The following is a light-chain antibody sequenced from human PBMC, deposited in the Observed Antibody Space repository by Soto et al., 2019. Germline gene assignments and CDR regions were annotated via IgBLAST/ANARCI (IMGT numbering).Light chain of an antibody. Sequence: DIQMTQSPSTLSASVGDRVTITCRASQSVSTWLAWDQQRPGKAPKLLIHDASSLERGVPSRFSGSGSGTEFTLTISSLQPDDFAAYYCQQYDTYPSTFGQGTKVEIK. CDR3: QQYDTYPST. CDR1: QSVSTW. J-gene: IGKJ1*01. V-gene: IGKV1-5*01. CDR2: DAS.